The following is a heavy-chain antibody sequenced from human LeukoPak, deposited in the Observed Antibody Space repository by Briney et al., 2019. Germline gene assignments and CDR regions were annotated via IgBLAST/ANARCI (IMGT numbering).Heavy chain of an antibody. CDR3: ARGVRYYYGMDV. J-gene: IGHJ6*02. CDR1: GASISSYY. V-gene: IGHV4-59*01. Sequence: SETLSLTCTVSGASISSYYWSWIRQPPGKGLEWIGYIYYSGSTNYNPSLESRVTISVDTSKKQFSLKLSSVTAADTAVYYCARGVRYYYGMDVWGLGTTVTVSS. CDR2: IYYSGST.